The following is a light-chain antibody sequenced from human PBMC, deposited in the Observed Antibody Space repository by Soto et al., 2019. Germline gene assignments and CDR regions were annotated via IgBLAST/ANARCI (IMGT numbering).Light chain of an antibody. V-gene: IGLV1-47*01. CDR1: SSNIGSNY. Sequence: QSVLTQPPSASGTPGQRVTISCSGSSSNIGSNYVYWYQQLPGTAPTNLRYRNNQRPSGVPDRFSGSKSGTSASLVISGLRSEDAAEYYCAAWDDSLGGFYVFGTGTKLTVL. CDR3: AAWDDSLGGFYV. CDR2: RNN. J-gene: IGLJ1*01.